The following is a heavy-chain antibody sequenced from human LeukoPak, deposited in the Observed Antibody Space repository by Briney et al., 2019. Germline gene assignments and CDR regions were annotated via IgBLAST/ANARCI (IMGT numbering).Heavy chain of an antibody. CDR1: GFTFSSYE. J-gene: IGHJ4*02. Sequence: PGGSLRLSYAASGFTFSSYEMNWVRQAPGKGLEWVSYISSSGSTIYYADSVKGRFTISRDNAKNSLYLQMNSLRAEDTAVYYCARVSGYYRLDYWGQGTLATVSS. V-gene: IGHV3-48*03. CDR2: ISSSGSTI. CDR3: ARVSGYYRLDY. D-gene: IGHD3-22*01.